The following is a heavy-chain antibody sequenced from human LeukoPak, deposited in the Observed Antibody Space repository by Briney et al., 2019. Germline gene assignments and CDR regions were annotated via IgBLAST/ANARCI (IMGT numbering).Heavy chain of an antibody. D-gene: IGHD5-12*01. CDR1: GGSFSGYY. Sequence: SETLSLTCAVYGGSFSGYYWSWIRQPPGNGLEWIGEINHSGSTNCNPSLKSRVTISVDTSKNQFSLKLSSVTAADTAVYYCARESGYDKYNPFDPWGQGTLVTVSS. V-gene: IGHV4-34*01. J-gene: IGHJ5*02. CDR2: INHSGST. CDR3: ARESGYDKYNPFDP.